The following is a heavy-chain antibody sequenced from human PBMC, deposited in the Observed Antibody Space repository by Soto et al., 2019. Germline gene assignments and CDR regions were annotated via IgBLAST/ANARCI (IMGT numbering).Heavy chain of an antibody. Sequence: GASVKVSCKASGYTFTSYGISWVRQAPGQGLEWIGWISAYNGDTNYAQKLKGRVTMTTDTSTSTAYMELRILRSDDTAVYHCARARSYGSGQFDYWGQGTLVTVSS. CDR2: ISAYNGDT. J-gene: IGHJ4*02. CDR1: GYTFTSYG. V-gene: IGHV1-18*01. CDR3: ARARSYGSGQFDY. D-gene: IGHD6-19*01.